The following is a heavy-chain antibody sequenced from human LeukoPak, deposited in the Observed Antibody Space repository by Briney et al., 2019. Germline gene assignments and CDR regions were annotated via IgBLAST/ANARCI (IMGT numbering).Heavy chain of an antibody. V-gene: IGHV3-15*01. CDR3: TTEPEWRFGELEAYFDY. D-gene: IGHD3-10*01. CDR1: GFTFSNAW. Sequence: GGSLRLSCAASGFTFSNAWMSWVRQAPGKGLEWVGRIKSKTDGGTTDYAAPVKGRFTISRDDSKNTLYLQMNSLKTEDTAVYYCTTEPEWRFGELEAYFDYWGQGTLVTVSS. CDR2: IKSKTDGGTT. J-gene: IGHJ4*02.